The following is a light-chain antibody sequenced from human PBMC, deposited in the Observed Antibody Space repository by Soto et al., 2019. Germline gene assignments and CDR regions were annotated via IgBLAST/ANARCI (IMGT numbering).Light chain of an antibody. Sequence: DIQMTQSPSSLSASVGDRVTITCQASQDISNYLNWYQQKPGKAPKLLIYDESNLETGVPSRFSGSGSGTDFTFTISSLQPEDIATYYCQQYDNLPFTFGGGTKVEIK. CDR1: QDISNY. CDR2: DES. J-gene: IGKJ4*01. V-gene: IGKV1-33*01. CDR3: QQYDNLPFT.